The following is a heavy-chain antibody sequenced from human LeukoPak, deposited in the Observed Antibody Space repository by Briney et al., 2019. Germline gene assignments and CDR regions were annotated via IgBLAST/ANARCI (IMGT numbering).Heavy chain of an antibody. Sequence: GGSLGLSCVASEFTFSSHAMNWVRQAPGKGLEWVSAITDSGGSTYYADSVKGRFTISRDKNTLYLQMNSLRAEDTAIYYCAKITTSSWSPFDFWGQGTLVTVSS. CDR1: EFTFSSHA. CDR2: ITDSGGST. CDR3: AKITTSSWSPFDF. D-gene: IGHD6-13*01. V-gene: IGHV3-23*01. J-gene: IGHJ4*02.